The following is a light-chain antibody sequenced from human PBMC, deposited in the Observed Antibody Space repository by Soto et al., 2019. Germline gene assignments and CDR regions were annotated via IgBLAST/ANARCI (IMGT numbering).Light chain of an antibody. J-gene: IGLJ2*01. Sequence: SYELTQPLSVSVALGQTAMITCGGNNIGSKNVHWYQQKPGQAPVVVIYRDTNRPSGIPERFSGSSSGNTATLTISRAQAGDEADYYCQVWDSSLVVFGGGTKLTVL. V-gene: IGLV3-9*01. CDR2: RDT. CDR1: NIGSKN. CDR3: QVWDSSLVV.